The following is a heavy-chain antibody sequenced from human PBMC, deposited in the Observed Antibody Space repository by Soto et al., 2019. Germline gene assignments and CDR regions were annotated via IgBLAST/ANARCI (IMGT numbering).Heavy chain of an antibody. V-gene: IGHV2-26*01. Sequence: SGPTLVNPTETLTLTCTVSGFSLSSGRMGVSWIRQPPGKPLEWLAHFFSDVERSYSASMQSRLTLSTDTSGSQVVLTMTKMDPVDTATYYCARMDGDCKYYALDVWGQGT. D-gene: IGHD2-21*02. CDR1: GFSLSSGRMG. J-gene: IGHJ6*02. CDR3: ARMDGDCKYYALDV. CDR2: FFSDVER.